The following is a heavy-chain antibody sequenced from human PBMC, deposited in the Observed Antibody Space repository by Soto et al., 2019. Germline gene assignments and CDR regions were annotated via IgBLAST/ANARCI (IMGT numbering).Heavy chain of an antibody. D-gene: IGHD6-13*01. CDR3: ARELAAPGTTFDY. J-gene: IGHJ4*02. CDR1: GFAFTTYS. Sequence: GASVKVSCKASGFAFTTYSLHWVRQAPGQRLEWMAWINGGNGNTEYSQKFQDRVTITRDTSASTVYMELSSLRSEDTAVYYCARELAAPGTTFDYWGQGALVTGSS. CDR2: INGGNGNT. V-gene: IGHV1-3*01.